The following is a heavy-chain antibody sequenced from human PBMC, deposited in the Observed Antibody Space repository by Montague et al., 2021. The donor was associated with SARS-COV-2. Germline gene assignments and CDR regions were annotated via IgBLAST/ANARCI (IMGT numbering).Heavy chain of an antibody. CDR3: ATEVADSSGYYYVPYYYYGMDV. J-gene: IGHJ6*02. V-gene: IGHV4-39*01. D-gene: IGHD3-22*01. CDR2: IYYSGST. Sequence: SETLSLTCTVSGGSISSSSYYWGWIRQPPGKGLEWIGSIYYSGSTYYNPSLKSRVTISVDASKNQFSLKLSSVTAADTAVYYCATEVADSSGYYYVPYYYYGMDVGGQGTTVTVSS. CDR1: GGSISSSSYY.